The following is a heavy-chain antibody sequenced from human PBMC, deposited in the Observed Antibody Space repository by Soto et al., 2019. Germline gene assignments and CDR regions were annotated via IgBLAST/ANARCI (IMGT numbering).Heavy chain of an antibody. CDR1: GYTFTSYG. D-gene: IGHD6-19*01. CDR3: ARDHNPSIAVAGKRIDP. J-gene: IGHJ5*02. Sequence: ASVKVSCKASGYTFTSYGISWVRQAPGQGLEWMGWISAYNGNTNYAQKLQGRVTMTTDISTSTAYMELRSLRSDDTAVYYCARDHNPSIAVAGKRIDPWGQGTLVTVSS. V-gene: IGHV1-18*04. CDR2: ISAYNGNT.